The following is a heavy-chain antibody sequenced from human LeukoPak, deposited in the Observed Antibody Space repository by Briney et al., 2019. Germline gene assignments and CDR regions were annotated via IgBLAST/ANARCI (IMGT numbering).Heavy chain of an antibody. J-gene: IGHJ4*02. Sequence: GASVTVSCKASGYTFTGYYMHWVRQAPGQGLAWMGWINPYSGGTNYAQKFQGRVTMTRDTSISTVFMDLSRLTSDDAAVYYCARASAGAGNHRPFDYWGQGTLVTVSS. CDR2: INPYSGGT. V-gene: IGHV1-2*02. D-gene: IGHD6-19*01. CDR1: GYTFTGYY. CDR3: ARASAGAGNHRPFDY.